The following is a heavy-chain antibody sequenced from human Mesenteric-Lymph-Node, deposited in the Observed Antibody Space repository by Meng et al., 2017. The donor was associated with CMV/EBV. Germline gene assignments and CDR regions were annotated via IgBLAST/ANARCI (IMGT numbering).Heavy chain of an antibody. Sequence: GGSLRLSCTASRGTFSDYEMNWFRQAPGKGLEWLSYISSTNVIYYADSVKGRFSVSRDNRKNTMYLQMDSLSAEDTAVYFCARQNYDYWTDYTVFFDYWGLGTLVTVSS. D-gene: IGHD3-3*01. V-gene: IGHV3-69-1*01. J-gene: IGHJ4*02. CDR2: ISSTNVI. CDR1: RGTFSDYE. CDR3: ARQNYDYWTDYTVFFDY.